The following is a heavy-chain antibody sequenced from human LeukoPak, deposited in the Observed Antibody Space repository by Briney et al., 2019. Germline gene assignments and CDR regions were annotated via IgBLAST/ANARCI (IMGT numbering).Heavy chain of an antibody. CDR3: TRDLRMVLAEYSSPFDGSQGAGNDY. D-gene: IGHD6-6*01. CDR1: GFTFSSYW. Sequence: GGSLRLSCVASGFTFSSYWMTWVRQAPGKGLEWVANIKTDGSQIYYVDSVKGRFTISRDNAKNSLYLQMNSLKTEDTAVYYCTRDLRMVLAEYSSPFDGSQGAGNDYWGQGTLVTVSS. V-gene: IGHV3-7*03. CDR2: IKTDGSQI. J-gene: IGHJ4*02.